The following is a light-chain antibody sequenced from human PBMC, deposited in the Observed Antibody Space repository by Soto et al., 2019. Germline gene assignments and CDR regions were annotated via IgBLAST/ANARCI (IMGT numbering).Light chain of an antibody. Sequence: EIVMTQSPGTLSLSPGERATLSCRASQSVSSYLAWYQQKPGQAPRLLISDASDRATGIPDRFSGSGSGTDFTLTISSLQAEDVAVYYCQQYYSTPRTFGQGTKVDIK. CDR3: QQYYSTPRT. CDR2: DAS. V-gene: IGKV3D-15*01. CDR1: QSVSSY. J-gene: IGKJ1*01.